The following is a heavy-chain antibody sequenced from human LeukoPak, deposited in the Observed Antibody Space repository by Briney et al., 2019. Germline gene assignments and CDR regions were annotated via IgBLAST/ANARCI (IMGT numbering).Heavy chain of an antibody. CDR2: ISGSGGST. V-gene: IGHV3-23*01. D-gene: IGHD2-2*01. CDR3: AKAPIVVVPAAPFDY. J-gene: IGHJ4*02. CDR1: GFTFSSYA. Sequence: GGSLRLSCAASGFTFSSYAMSWVRHPPGKGLEWVSAISGSGGSTYYADSVKGRFTISRDNSKNTLYLQMNSLRAEDTAVYYCAKAPIVVVPAAPFDYWGQGTLVTVSS.